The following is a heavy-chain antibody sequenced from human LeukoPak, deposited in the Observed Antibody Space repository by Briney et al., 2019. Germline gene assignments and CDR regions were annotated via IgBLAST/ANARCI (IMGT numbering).Heavy chain of an antibody. D-gene: IGHD2/OR15-2a*01. CDR1: GYTFTNYW. CDR3: ARAGYSNRWDGVDY. Sequence: GESLKISCKGSGYTFTNYWIGWVRQLPGKGLEFMGIIYPGDSDTRYSPSFQGQVTISVDKSINTAYLQWSSLKASDSAMYYCARAGYSNRWDGVDYWGQGTLVTVSS. J-gene: IGHJ4*02. V-gene: IGHV5-51*01. CDR2: IYPGDSDT.